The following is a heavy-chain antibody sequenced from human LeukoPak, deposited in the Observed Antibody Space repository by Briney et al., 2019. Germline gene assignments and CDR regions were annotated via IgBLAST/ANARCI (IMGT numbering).Heavy chain of an antibody. D-gene: IGHD2-8*01. CDR1: GGSISSAGYS. J-gene: IGHJ4*02. CDR2: IYHSGTA. V-gene: IGHV4-30-2*01. CDR3: ARHERIVLRRGGSYQAFDY. Sequence: SETLSLTCAVSGGSISSAGYSWSWIRQPPGKGLEWIGYIYHSGTAYYNPSLKSRVTISVDTSKNQFSLRLNSVTAADTAVYYCARHERIVLRRGGSYQAFDYWGQGTLVTVSS.